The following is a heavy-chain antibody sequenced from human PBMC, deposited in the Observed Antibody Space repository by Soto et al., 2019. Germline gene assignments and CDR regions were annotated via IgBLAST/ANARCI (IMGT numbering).Heavy chain of an antibody. CDR1: DGSITTSHC. D-gene: IGHD4-17*01. CDR3: ARTNGDLISFDY. Sequence: PSETLSRTCAVSDGSITTSHCWSCVRQPPGKGLEWIGEIFHSGSTSSNPSLKSRVTISVDKSKNQFSLKLSSVAAADTAVYFCARTNGDLISFDYWGQGALVTVSS. V-gene: IGHV4-4*02. CDR2: IFHSGST. J-gene: IGHJ4*02.